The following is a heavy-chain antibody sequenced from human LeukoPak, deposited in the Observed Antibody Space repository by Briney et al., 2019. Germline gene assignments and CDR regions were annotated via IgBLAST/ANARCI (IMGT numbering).Heavy chain of an antibody. J-gene: IGHJ6*03. D-gene: IGHD2-2*01. Sequence: PGGSLRLSCAASGFTFSSYGMHWVRQAPGKGLEWVAFIRYDGSNKYYADSVKGRFTISRDNSKNTLYLQMNSLRAEDTAVYYCAASGYCSSTSCQFPFYYYYMDVWGKGTTVTVSS. CDR2: IRYDGSNK. CDR1: GFTFSSYG. CDR3: AASGYCSSTSCQFPFYYYYMDV. V-gene: IGHV3-30*02.